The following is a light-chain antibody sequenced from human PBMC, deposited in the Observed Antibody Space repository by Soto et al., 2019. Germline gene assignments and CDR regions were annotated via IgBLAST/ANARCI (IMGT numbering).Light chain of an antibody. J-gene: IGLJ2*01. V-gene: IGLV2-8*01. Sequence: QSVLTQPPSASGSPGQSVTISCTGTSSDVGGYNYVSWYQQHPGKAPKLMIYEVSKRPSGVPDRFSGSKSGNTASLTVSGLRAEDEADYYCSSYAGSNGVVFGGGTKLTVL. CDR2: EVS. CDR3: SSYAGSNGVV. CDR1: SSDVGGYNY.